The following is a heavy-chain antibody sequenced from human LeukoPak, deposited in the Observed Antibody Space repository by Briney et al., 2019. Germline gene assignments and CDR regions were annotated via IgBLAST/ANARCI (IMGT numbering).Heavy chain of an antibody. CDR1: GFTFRSYA. CDR2: ISSSCGST. J-gene: IGHJ4*02. D-gene: IGHD3-10*01. CDR3: AKDQGSGLGSYSWGYFDY. Sequence: GGSLRLSCAASGFTFRSYAMSWVRQAPGKGLEGVSGISSSCGSTVYADSVKGRFTISRDNFRNTVFLQMNSLRAEDTAVYYCAKDQGSGLGSYSWGYFDYWGQGTLVTVSS. V-gene: IGHV3-23*01.